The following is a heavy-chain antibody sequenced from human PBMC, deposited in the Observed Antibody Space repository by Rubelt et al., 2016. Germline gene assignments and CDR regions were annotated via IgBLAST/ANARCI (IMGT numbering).Heavy chain of an antibody. V-gene: IGHV4-34*01. J-gene: IGHJ4*02. CDR1: GGSFSGYY. Sequence: QVQLQQWGAGLLKPSETQSLTCAVYGGSFSGYYWSWIRQPPGKGLEWIGEINHSGSTNYNPSLKSRVTISIDTSKNQFSRKLSSGTAADTAVYYCARGNTALVSLNYWGQGTLVTVSS. D-gene: IGHD5-18*01. CDR3: ARGNTALVSLNY. CDR2: INHSGST.